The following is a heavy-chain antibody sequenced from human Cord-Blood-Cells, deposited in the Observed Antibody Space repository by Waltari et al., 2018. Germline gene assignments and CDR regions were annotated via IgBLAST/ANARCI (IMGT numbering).Heavy chain of an antibody. D-gene: IGHD1-26*01. V-gene: IGHV4-39*01. Sequence: QLQLQESGPGLVKPSETLSLPCTVSGGSISSSSYYWGWIRQPPGKGLEWIGRIYYSGSTYYNPSLKRRVTISVDTSKNQFSLKLSSVTAADTAVYYCARRADDAFDIWGQGTMVTVSS. CDR3: ARRADDAFDI. J-gene: IGHJ3*02. CDR2: IYYSGST. CDR1: GGSISSSSYY.